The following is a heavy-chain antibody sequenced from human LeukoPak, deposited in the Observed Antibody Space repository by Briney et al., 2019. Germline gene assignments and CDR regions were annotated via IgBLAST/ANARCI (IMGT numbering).Heavy chain of an antibody. D-gene: IGHD4-11*01. CDR3: ARSSYSNGEANDY. Sequence: HGGSLRLSCAASGFTFSSYWMHWVRQAPGKGLVWVSRINSDGSSTSYADSVKGRFTIPRDNAKNTLYLQMNSLRAEDTAVYYCARSSYSNGEANDYWGQGTLVTVSS. CDR1: GFTFSSYW. V-gene: IGHV3-74*01. CDR2: INSDGSST. J-gene: IGHJ4*02.